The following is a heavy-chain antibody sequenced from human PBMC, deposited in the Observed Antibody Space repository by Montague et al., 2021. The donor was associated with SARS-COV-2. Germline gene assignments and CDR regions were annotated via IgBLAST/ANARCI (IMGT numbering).Heavy chain of an antibody. Sequence: TLSLTCTVSIGSISSGSYYWSRIRQPAGKGLEWIGRIYTSGSTNYXPSLKSRVTISVDTSKNQFSLKLSSVTAADTDVYYCARDGYSSGWNGLHWFDPWGQGTLVTVSS. CDR3: ARDGYSSGWNGLHWFDP. CDR2: IYTSGST. J-gene: IGHJ5*02. D-gene: IGHD6-25*01. CDR1: IGSISSGSYY. V-gene: IGHV4-61*02.